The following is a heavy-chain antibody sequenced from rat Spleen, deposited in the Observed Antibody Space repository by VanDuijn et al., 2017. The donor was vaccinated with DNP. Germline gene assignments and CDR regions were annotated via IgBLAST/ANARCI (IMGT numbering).Heavy chain of an antibody. CDR2: ISPSDSRT. CDR3: TRGGTYYFDY. Sequence: EVQLVESGGGLVQPGKSLKCSCVTFGFTFSNYWMYWIRQAPGKGLEWVAAISPSDSRTYYPDSVKGRFTISRDAAKSTLYLQMDSLRSEDTATYYCTRGGTYYFDYWGQGVMVTVSS. V-gene: IGHV5-31*01. CDR1: GFTFSNYW. J-gene: IGHJ2*01.